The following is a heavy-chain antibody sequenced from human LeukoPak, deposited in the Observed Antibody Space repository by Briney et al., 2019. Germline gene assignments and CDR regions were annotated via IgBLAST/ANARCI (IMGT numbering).Heavy chain of an antibody. V-gene: IGHV1-8*03. CDR1: GYTFTSYD. Sequence: ASVRVSCKASGYTFTSYDINWVRQATGQGLEWMGWMNPNSGNTGYAQKFQGRVTITRNTSISTAYMELSSLRSEDTDVYYCATVVGAGVSPYYFDYWGEGTLVTVSS. CDR2: MNPNSGNT. CDR3: ATVVGAGVSPYYFDY. D-gene: IGHD3-16*01. J-gene: IGHJ4*02.